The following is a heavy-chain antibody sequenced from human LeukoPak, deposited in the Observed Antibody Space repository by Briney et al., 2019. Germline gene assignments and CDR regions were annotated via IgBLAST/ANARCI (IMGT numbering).Heavy chain of an antibody. CDR1: GYTCTTYD. CDR2: MNPNSGNT. J-gene: IGHJ5*02. D-gene: IGHD4-23*01. V-gene: IGHV1-8*01. Sequence: ASVKVSCKASGYTCTTYDINWVRQATGQGLEWMGWMNPNSGNTGYAQKFQCRVTMTRNTSISTAYMELSSLRSEDTAVYYCARGPNKSDGGNSGSAWFDPWPGDPGHRLL. CDR3: ARGPNKSDGGNSGSAWFDP.